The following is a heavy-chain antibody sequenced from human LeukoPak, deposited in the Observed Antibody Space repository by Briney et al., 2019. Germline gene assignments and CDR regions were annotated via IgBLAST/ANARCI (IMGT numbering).Heavy chain of an antibody. V-gene: IGHV4-59*01. CDR3: ASRAKLFSGSGSPGDAFEI. D-gene: IGHD3-10*01. J-gene: IGHJ3*02. CDR1: GGSISSYY. CDR2: IYYSEST. Sequence: PSETLSLTCTVAGGSISSYYCSWIRQHPGKGLEWIGYIYYSESTNYDPCLKSRVTISVDTSKNQFSMKLTAVTAADTAIYFCASRAKLFSGSGSPGDAFEIWGQGTMVTVSS.